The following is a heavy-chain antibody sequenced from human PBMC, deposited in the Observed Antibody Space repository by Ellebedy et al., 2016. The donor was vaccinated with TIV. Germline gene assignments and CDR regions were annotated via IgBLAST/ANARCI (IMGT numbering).Heavy chain of an antibody. D-gene: IGHD2-8*01. J-gene: IGHJ4*02. CDR1: GFPFSRFG. V-gene: IGHV3-48*02. CDR3: ARDVGADTYDN. CDR2: ISDSSVTI. Sequence: GESLNISCAASGFPFSRFGMDWVRQAPGKGLEWISYISDSSVTIHYADSVKVRFTVSRDNGKNALYLQMNSLRDEDTAVYYCARDVGADTYDNWGQGTLVTVSS.